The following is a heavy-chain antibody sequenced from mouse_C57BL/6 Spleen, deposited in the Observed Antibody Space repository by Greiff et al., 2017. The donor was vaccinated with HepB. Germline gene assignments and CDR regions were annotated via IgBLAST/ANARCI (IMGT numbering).Heavy chain of an antibody. CDR3: AREAYGSLDY. Sequence: EVQLVESGPGLVKPSQSLSLTCSVTGYSITSGYYWNWIRQFPGNKLEWMGYISYDGSNNYNPSLKNRISITRDTSKNQFFLKLNSVTTEDTATYYCAREAYGSLDYWGQGTSVTVSS. V-gene: IGHV3-6*01. CDR1: GYSITSGYY. D-gene: IGHD1-1*01. CDR2: ISYDGSN. J-gene: IGHJ4*01.